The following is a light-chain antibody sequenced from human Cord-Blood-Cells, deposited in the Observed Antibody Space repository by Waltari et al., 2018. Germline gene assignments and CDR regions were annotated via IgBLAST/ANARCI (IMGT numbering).Light chain of an antibody. V-gene: IGLV2-23*01. Sequence: QSALTQPASVSGSPGQSITISCTGTSSDVGSYNLVSWYQQHPGKAPKLMIYEGSKRPSVVSNRFSGSKSGNTASLTISGLQAEDEADYYCCSHAGSSTLVFGGGTKLTVL. CDR3: CSHAGSSTLV. CDR1: SSDVGSYNL. J-gene: IGLJ3*02. CDR2: EGS.